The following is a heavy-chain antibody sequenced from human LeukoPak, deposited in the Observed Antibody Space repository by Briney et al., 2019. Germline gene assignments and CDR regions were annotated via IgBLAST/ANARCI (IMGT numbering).Heavy chain of an antibody. J-gene: IGHJ6*02. CDR3: ARAQQIQYGSGTAYYYYGMDV. D-gene: IGHD3-10*01. CDR2: IIPILGIA. Sequence: GASVKVSCKASGYTFTSYRISWVRQAPGQGLEWMGRIIPILGIANYAQKFQGRVTITADKSTSTAYMELSSLRSEDTAVYYCARAQQIQYGSGTAYYYYGMDVWGQGTTVTVSS. V-gene: IGHV1-69*04. CDR1: GYTFTSYR.